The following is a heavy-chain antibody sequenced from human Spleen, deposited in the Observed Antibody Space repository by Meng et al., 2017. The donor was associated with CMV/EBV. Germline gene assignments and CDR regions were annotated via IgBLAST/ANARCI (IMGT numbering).Heavy chain of an antibody. J-gene: IGHJ4*02. D-gene: IGHD2-15*01. CDR2: ISSSGSTI. CDR1: GFTFSSYE. V-gene: IGHV3-48*03. CDR3: ARESIAALADFDY. Sequence: GGSLRLSWAASGFTFSSYEMNWVRQAPGKGLEWVSYISSSGSTIYYADSVKGRFTISRDNAKNSLYLQMNSLRAEDTAVYYCARESIAALADFDYWGQGTLVTVSS.